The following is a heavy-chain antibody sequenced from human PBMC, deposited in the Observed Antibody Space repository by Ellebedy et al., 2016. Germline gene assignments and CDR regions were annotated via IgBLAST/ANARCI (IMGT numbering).Heavy chain of an antibody. CDR2: INPNSGGT. Sequence: ASVKVSCXASGYTFTSYYMHWVRQAPGQGLEWMGWINPNSGGTNYAQKFQGRVTMTRDTSISTAYMELSRLRSDDTAVYYCARDPTIVATIRRENWFDPWGQGTLVTVSS. V-gene: IGHV1-2*02. J-gene: IGHJ5*02. CDR3: ARDPTIVATIRRENWFDP. D-gene: IGHD5-12*01. CDR1: GYTFTSYY.